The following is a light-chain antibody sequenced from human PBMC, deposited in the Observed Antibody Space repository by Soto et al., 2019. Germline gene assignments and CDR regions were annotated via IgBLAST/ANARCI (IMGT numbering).Light chain of an antibody. CDR1: QSVSNN. J-gene: IGKJ5*01. CDR3: QQYNDWPPVT. CDR2: GAS. V-gene: IGKV3-15*01. Sequence: ETVMTQSPATLSVSPGERATLSCRASQSVSNNLAWYQQKPSQAPRLLIYGASTRATGIPARFSGSGSGTEFTLTISRLQSEDFAVYYCQQYNDWPPVTFGQGTRLEIK.